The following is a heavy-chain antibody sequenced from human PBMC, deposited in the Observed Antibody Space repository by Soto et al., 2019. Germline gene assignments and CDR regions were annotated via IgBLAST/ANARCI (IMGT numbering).Heavy chain of an antibody. J-gene: IGHJ4*02. D-gene: IGHD6-13*01. CDR1: GFSLTTSGVG. CDR3: AYRRSSSSTYYFDY. V-gene: IGHV2-5*02. Sequence: QITLKESGPTLVKPTQTLTLTCTFSGFSLTTSGVGVGWIRQPPGKALEWVALIYWDDDKRYSPSLKSRLTITKATSKNQVVLTMTNVDPVDTATYYCAYRRSSSSTYYFDYWGQGTLVTVSS. CDR2: IYWDDDK.